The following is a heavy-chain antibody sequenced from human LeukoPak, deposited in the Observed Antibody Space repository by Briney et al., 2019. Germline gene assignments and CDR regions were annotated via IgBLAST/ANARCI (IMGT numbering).Heavy chain of an antibody. CDR3: ARFWLTVTTYAHLDY. CDR2: IWYDGSNK. J-gene: IGHJ4*02. CDR1: GFTFSSYG. V-gene: IGHV3-33*01. D-gene: IGHD4-17*01. Sequence: GGSLRLSCAASGFTFSSYGMHWVRQAPGKGLEWVAVIWYDGSNKYYADSVKGRFTISRDNAKNSLYLQMNSLRAEDTAVYYCARFWLTVTTYAHLDYWGQGTLVTVSS.